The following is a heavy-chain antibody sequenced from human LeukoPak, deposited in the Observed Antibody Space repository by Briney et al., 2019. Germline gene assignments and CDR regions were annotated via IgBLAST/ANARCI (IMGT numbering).Heavy chain of an antibody. J-gene: IGHJ3*02. CDR1: GYTFTSYD. D-gene: IGHD3-3*01. CDR3: ARACPGGITYYDFWSGFAFDI. Sequence: SVKVSCKASGYTFTSYDISWVRQAPGQGLEWMGGIIPIFGTANYAQKFQGRVTITTDESTSTAYMELSSLRSEDTAVYYCARACPGGITYYDFWSGFAFDIWGQGTMVTVSS. CDR2: IIPIFGTA. V-gene: IGHV1-69*05.